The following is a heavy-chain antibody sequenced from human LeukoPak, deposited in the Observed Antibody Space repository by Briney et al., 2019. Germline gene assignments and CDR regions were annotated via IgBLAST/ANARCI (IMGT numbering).Heavy chain of an antibody. V-gene: IGHV4-34*01. D-gene: IGHD1-1*01. CDR3: ARHRYRYNWNDAHLDY. J-gene: IGHJ4*02. CDR2: INHSGST. Sequence: SETLSLTCAVYGGSFSGYYWSWIRQPPGKGLEWIGEINHSGSTNYNPSLKSRVTISVDTSKNQFSLKLSSVTAADTAVYYCARHRYRYNWNDAHLDYWGQGTLVTVSS. CDR1: GGSFSGYY.